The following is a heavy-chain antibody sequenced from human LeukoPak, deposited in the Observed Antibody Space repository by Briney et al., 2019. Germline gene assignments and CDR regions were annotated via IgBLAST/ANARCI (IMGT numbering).Heavy chain of an antibody. Sequence: GGSLRLSCAASGFTVSSNSMSWVRQAPGKGLEWVSVIYSGGNTFDADSVKVRFTISRDNSKNTLYLQMNSLRAEDTAVYYCARDRAGGSGFDYWGQGTLITVSS. CDR1: GFTVSSNS. CDR2: IYSGGNT. V-gene: IGHV3-53*01. CDR3: ARDRAGGSGFDY. J-gene: IGHJ4*02. D-gene: IGHD1-1*01.